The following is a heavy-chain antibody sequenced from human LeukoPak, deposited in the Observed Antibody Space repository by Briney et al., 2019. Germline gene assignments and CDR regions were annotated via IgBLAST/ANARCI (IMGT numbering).Heavy chain of an antibody. V-gene: IGHV3-21*01. CDR1: GFPLRPYA. J-gene: IGHJ4*02. CDR3: ARDHGYSGYDCDY. CDR2: ISSSSTYI. D-gene: IGHD5-12*01. Sequence: GGSLRLSCVASGFPLRPYAMTWVRQAPGKGLERVSSISSSSTYIYYADSVKGRFTISRDNAKNSLYLQMNSLRAEDTAVYYCARDHGYSGYDCDYWGQGTLVTVSS.